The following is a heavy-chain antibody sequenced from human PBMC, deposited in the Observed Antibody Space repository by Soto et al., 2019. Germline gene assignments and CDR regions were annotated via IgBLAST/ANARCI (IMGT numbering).Heavy chain of an antibody. CDR3: AKSSAYDFWSGYIFDY. CDR1: GFTFSSYG. V-gene: IGHV3-33*06. J-gene: IGHJ4*02. Sequence: GGSLRLCCAASGFTFSSYGMHWVRQAPGKGLEWVSDIWYDGSNKYYADSVKGRFTISRDNSKNTLYLQMNSLRAEDTAVYYCAKSSAYDFWSGYIFDYWGQGTLVTVSS. CDR2: IWYDGSNK. D-gene: IGHD3-3*01.